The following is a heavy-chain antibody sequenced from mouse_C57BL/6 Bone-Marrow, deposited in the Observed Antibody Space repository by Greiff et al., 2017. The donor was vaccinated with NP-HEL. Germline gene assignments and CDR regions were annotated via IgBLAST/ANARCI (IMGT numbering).Heavy chain of an antibody. D-gene: IGHD2-2*01. CDR3: ARNAAGYAYFDY. CDR1: GYTFTSYW. CDR2: IYPGSGST. J-gene: IGHJ2*01. Sequence: QVQLQQPGAELVKPGASVKMSCKASGYTFTSYWITWVKQRPGQGLEWIGDIYPGSGSTNYNAKFKSKATLTVDTSSSTAYMQLSSLTSEDSAVYYCARNAAGYAYFDYWGQGTTLTVSS. V-gene: IGHV1-55*01.